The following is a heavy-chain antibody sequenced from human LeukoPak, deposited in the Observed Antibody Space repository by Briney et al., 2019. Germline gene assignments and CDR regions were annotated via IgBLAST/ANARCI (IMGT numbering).Heavy chain of an antibody. Sequence: PGGSLRLSCAASGFTFSGSAMHWVRQAAGKGVEGVGRIRSKANSYATAYAASVKGRFTISRDDSKNTAYLQMNSLKTEDTAVYYCTRRSSSSGRDWGQGTLVTVSS. D-gene: IGHD6-6*01. CDR3: TRRSSSSGRD. CDR1: GFTFSGSA. V-gene: IGHV3-73*01. J-gene: IGHJ4*02. CDR2: IRSKANSYAT.